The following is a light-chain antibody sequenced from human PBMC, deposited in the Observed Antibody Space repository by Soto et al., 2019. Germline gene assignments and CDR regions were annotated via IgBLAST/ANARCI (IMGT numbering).Light chain of an antibody. CDR1: SSNIGAGHD. Sequence: QAVVTQPPSVSGAPGQRVTISCTGSSSNIGAGHDVHWYQQLPGTAPKLLIYDNGNRPSGVPDRFSGSKSGTSASLAITGLQAEDEADYYCQSYDSGLSGSEVFGTGTKVTVL. J-gene: IGLJ1*01. CDR3: QSYDSGLSGSEV. CDR2: DNG. V-gene: IGLV1-40*01.